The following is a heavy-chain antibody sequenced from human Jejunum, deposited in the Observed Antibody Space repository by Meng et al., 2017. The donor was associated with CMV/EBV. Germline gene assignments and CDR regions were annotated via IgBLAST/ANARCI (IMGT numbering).Heavy chain of an antibody. J-gene: IGHJ4*02. Sequence: VVWVESGGGVVRPGEPLRLSCRAYGISFSSSGMHWVRQEPGKGLGWVAFIRHDGSNEYYVESVRGRFTIARDNSKNTVYLEMNSLRSEDTAVYYCAKDKGVRTFDYWGQGTLVTVSS. CDR3: AKDKGVRTFDY. CDR1: GISFSSSG. V-gene: IGHV3-30*02. D-gene: IGHD1-1*01. CDR2: IRHDGSNE.